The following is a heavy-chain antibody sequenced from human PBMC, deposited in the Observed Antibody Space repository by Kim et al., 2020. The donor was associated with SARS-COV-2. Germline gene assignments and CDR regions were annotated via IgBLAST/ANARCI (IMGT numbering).Heavy chain of an antibody. Sequence: NTIYKHYADSMNGRFTISRDTAKNSLYLQMDSLRDEDTAVYYCARDRWQLWGQGTLVTVSS. J-gene: IGHJ4*02. CDR2: NTIYK. V-gene: IGHV3-21*01. CDR3: ARDRWQL. D-gene: IGHD6-13*01.